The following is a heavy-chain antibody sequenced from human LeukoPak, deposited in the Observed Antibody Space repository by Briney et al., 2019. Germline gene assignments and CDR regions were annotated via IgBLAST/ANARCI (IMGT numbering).Heavy chain of an antibody. CDR2: INPNSGGT. Sequence: ASVKVSCKASGYTFTGYYMHWVRQAPGQGLEWMGWINPNSGGTNYAQKFQGRVTMTRDTSISTAYMELSRLRSDDTAVYYCARDWAPYDSSAFDIWGQRTMVTVSS. D-gene: IGHD3-22*01. CDR1: GYTFTGYY. CDR3: ARDWAPYDSSAFDI. V-gene: IGHV1-2*02. J-gene: IGHJ3*02.